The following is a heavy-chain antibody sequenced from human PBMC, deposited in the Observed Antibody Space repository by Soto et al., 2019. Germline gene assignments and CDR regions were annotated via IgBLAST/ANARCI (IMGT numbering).Heavy chain of an antibody. V-gene: IGHV3-30*18. CDR2: ISYDGSNK. D-gene: IGHD1-26*01. J-gene: IGHJ4*02. CDR3: AKNSVELYFDY. Sequence: GSLRLTCAASGFTFSSYGMHWVRQAPGKGLEWVAVISYDGSNKYYADSVKGRFTISRDNSKNTLYLQMNSLRAEDTAVYYCAKNSVELYFDYWGQGTLVTVYS. CDR1: GFTFSSYG.